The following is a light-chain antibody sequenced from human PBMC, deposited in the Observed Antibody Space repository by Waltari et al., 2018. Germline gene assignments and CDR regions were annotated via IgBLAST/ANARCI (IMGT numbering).Light chain of an antibody. J-gene: IGLJ2*01. CDR1: SSDVGGYNS. CDR3: SSYTSSSTLVV. CDR2: DVS. V-gene: IGLV2-14*03. Sequence: QSALTQPASVSGSPGQSITLSCPGTSSDVGGYNSVSWYQQHPGKAPKLMIYDVSNRPSGVSNRFSGSKSGNTASLTISGLQAEDEADYYCSSYTSSSTLVVFGGGTKLTVL.